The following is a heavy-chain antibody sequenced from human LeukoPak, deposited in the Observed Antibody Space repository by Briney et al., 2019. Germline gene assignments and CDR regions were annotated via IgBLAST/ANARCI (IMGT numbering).Heavy chain of an antibody. Sequence: GESLKISCKASGYSFTNYWIGWVRQMPGKGLEWMAIISPSDSDIRYSPSFQGQVTISADKSISTAYLQWSSLKASDTAMYYCARGSQWLVRGVDYWGQGTLVTVSS. CDR1: GYSFTNYW. D-gene: IGHD6-19*01. J-gene: IGHJ4*02. V-gene: IGHV5-51*01. CDR2: ISPSDSDI. CDR3: ARGSQWLVRGVDY.